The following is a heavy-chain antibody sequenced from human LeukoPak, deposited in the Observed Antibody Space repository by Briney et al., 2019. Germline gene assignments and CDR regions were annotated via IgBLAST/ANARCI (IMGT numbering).Heavy chain of an antibody. Sequence: GRSLRLSCAASGFTFSSYAMHWVRQAPGKGLEWVAVISYDGSNKYYADSVKGRFTISRDNSKNTLYLQMNSLRAEDTAVYYCAKVPYQLLYFDYWGQGTLVTVSS. CDR1: GFTFSSYA. J-gene: IGHJ4*02. CDR2: ISYDGSNK. CDR3: AKVPYQLLYFDY. D-gene: IGHD2-2*02. V-gene: IGHV3-30-3*01.